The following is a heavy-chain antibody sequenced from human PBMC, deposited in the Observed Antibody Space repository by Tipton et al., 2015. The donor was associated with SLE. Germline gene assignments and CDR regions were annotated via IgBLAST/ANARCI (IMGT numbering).Heavy chain of an antibody. CDR3: TRALGYSYGYGYYFDY. CDR1: GLTFSTYG. CDR2: ITGNGLNT. D-gene: IGHD5-18*01. Sequence: SLRLSCAASGLTFSTYGMTWVRQAPGKGLEWISLITGNGLNTYYADSVKGRFAISRDNSKNTLHLQMNSLRAEDTAVYYCTRALGYSYGYGYYFDYWGQGTLVTVSS. J-gene: IGHJ4*02. V-gene: IGHV3-23*01.